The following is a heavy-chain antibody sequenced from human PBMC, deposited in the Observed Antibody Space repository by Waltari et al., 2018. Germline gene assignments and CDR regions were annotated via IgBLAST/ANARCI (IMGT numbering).Heavy chain of an antibody. V-gene: IGHV4-38-2*01. CDR2: IYHSGST. J-gene: IGHJ4*02. D-gene: IGHD1-26*01. Sequence: QVQLQESGPGLVKPSETLSLTCAVSGYSISSGYYWGWIRPPPGKGLEWIGSIYHSGSTYYNPSLKSRVTISVDTSKNQFSLKLSSVTAADTAVYYCARHGSPIVGATSWFDYWGQGTLVTVSS. CDR3: ARHGSPIVGATSWFDY. CDR1: GYSISSGYY.